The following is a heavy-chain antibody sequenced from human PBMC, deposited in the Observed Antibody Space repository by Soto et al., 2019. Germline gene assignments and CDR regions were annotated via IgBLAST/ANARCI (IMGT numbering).Heavy chain of an antibody. Sequence: QVQLQESGPGLVKPSGTLSLTCAVSSGSISSSHWWSWVRLSPGKGLEWIAAIHHSGSTNYNPSLESRVTISLDKPKNGFSLKLTSATAADTAVYYCAQRKVATTDDPHAPFGYWGPGTPVTVSS. J-gene: IGHJ4*02. CDR2: IHHSGST. V-gene: IGHV4-4*02. CDR1: SGSISSSHW. CDR3: AQRKVATTDDPHAPFGY. D-gene: IGHD5-12*01.